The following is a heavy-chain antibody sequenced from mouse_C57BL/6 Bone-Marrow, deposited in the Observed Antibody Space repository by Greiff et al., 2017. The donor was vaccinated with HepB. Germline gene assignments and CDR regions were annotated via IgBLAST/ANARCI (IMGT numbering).Heavy chain of an antibody. J-gene: IGHJ2*01. V-gene: IGHV1-50*01. CDR3: ARPLISTVVGGDY. CDR2: IDPSDSYT. Sequence: VKLQESGAELVKPGASVKLSCKASGYTFTSYWMQWVKQRPGQGLEWIGEIDPSDSYTNYNQKFKGKATLTVDTSSSTAYMQLSSLTSEDSAVYYCARPLISTVVGGDYWGHGTTLTVSS. D-gene: IGHD1-1*01. CDR1: GYTFTSYW.